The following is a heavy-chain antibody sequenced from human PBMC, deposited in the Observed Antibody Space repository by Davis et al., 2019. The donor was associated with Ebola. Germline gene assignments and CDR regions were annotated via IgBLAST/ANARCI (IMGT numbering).Heavy chain of an antibody. CDR2: ISAFSGNT. CDR1: GYTFTSYG. Sequence: AASVKVSCKASGYTFTSYGISWVRQAPGQGLEWMGWISAFSGNTNSAQKLQGRVTMTTDTSTSTAYMGLRSLRSDDTAVYYCARRDYGDYGAFWGQGTLVTVSS. J-gene: IGHJ4*02. CDR3: ARRDYGDYGAF. D-gene: IGHD4-17*01. V-gene: IGHV1-18*01.